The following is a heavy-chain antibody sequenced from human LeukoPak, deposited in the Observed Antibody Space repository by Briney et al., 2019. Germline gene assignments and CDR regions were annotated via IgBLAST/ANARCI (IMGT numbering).Heavy chain of an antibody. CDR1: GFTFSSYG. V-gene: IGHV3-30*18. D-gene: IGHD2-15*01. Sequence: GGSLRLSCAASGFTFSSYGMHWVRQAPGKGLEWVAVISIDGSSKYYADSVKGRFTISRDISKNTLYLQMNSLRADDTVVYYCAKVRYCSGGSCYFYHALDVWGQGTTVTVSS. CDR3: AKVRYCSGGSCYFYHALDV. J-gene: IGHJ6*02. CDR2: ISIDGSSK.